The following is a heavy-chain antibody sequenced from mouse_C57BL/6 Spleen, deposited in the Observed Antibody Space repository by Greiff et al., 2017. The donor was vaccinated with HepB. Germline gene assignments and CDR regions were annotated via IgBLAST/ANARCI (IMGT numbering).Heavy chain of an antibody. Sequence: VQLQQSGAELVKPGASVKISCKASGYAFSSYWMNWVKQRPGKGLEWIGQIYPGDGDTNYNGKFKGKATLTADKSSSTAYMQLSSLTSEDSAVYFCARGGSRSPYFDYWGQGTTLTVSS. V-gene: IGHV1-80*01. CDR3: ARGGSRSPYFDY. CDR1: GYAFSSYW. J-gene: IGHJ2*01. D-gene: IGHD1-1*01. CDR2: IYPGDGDT.